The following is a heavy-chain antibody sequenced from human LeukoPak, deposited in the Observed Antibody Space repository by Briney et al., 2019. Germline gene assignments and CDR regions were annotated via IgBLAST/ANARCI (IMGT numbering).Heavy chain of an antibody. J-gene: IGHJ6*03. CDR3: ARDSKPLFGVVIEDYYYYYMDV. CDR2: ISAYNGNT. V-gene: IGHV1-18*04. D-gene: IGHD3-3*01. Sequence: ASVKVSCKASGYSFTGYQMHWVRQAPGQSLEWMGWISAYNGNTNYAQKLQGRVTMTTDTSTSTAYMELRSLRSDDTALYYCARDSKPLFGVVIEDYYYYYMDVWGKGTTVTVSS. CDR1: GYSFTGYQ.